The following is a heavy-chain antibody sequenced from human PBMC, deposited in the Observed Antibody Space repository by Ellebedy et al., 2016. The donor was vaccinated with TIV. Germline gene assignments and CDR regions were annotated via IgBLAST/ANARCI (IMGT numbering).Heavy chain of an antibody. CDR3: AKDARYCSSTSCRHPYYFDY. V-gene: IGHV3-23*01. CDR2: ISGSGGST. CDR1: GFTFSSYA. Sequence: GGSLRLXXAASGFTFSSYAMSWVRQAPGKGLEWVSAISGSGGSTYYADSVKGRFTISRDNSKNTLYLQMNSLRAEDTAVYYCAKDARYCSSTSCRHPYYFDYWGQGTLVTVSS. J-gene: IGHJ4*02. D-gene: IGHD2-2*01.